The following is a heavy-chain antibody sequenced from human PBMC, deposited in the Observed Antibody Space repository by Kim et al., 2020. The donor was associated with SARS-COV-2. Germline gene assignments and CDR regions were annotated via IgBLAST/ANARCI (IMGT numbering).Heavy chain of an antibody. J-gene: IGHJ3*02. CDR3: ARELTEHDAFDI. V-gene: IGHV1-69*13. Sequence: SVKISCKASGGTFSSYAISWVRQAPGQGLEWMGGIIPIFGTANYAQKFQGRVTITADESTSTAYMELSSLRSEDTAVYYCARELTEHDAFDIWGQGTMVTVSS. D-gene: IGHD1-26*01. CDR1: GGTFSSYA. CDR2: IIPIFGTA.